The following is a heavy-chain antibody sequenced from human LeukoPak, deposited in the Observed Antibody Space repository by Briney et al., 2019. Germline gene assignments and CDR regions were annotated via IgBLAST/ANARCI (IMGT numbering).Heavy chain of an antibody. Sequence: PSEILSLTCTVSGGSISSYYWSWIRQPPGKGLEWIGHIHYSGSTNHNPSLKSRVTISVDTSKNQFSLKLSSVTAADTAVYYCARTDSSGWYVFDYWGQGTLVTVSS. CDR1: GGSISSYY. CDR3: ARTDSSGWYVFDY. D-gene: IGHD6-19*01. V-gene: IGHV4-59*01. CDR2: IHYSGST. J-gene: IGHJ4*02.